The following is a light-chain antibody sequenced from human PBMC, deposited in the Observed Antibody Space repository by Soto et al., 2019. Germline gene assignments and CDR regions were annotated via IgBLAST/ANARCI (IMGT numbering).Light chain of an antibody. J-gene: IGKJ4*01. CDR2: GAS. V-gene: IGKV3-15*01. CDR1: QTISSN. Sequence: EILMTQSPATLSVSPGERATLSCRASQTISSNLAWYQHKPGQAPRPLFYGASNRATGIPARFTGSGSGTEFTLTISSLQSEDFAVYSCQQYDNWPPTFGGGTKVDIK. CDR3: QQYDNWPPT.